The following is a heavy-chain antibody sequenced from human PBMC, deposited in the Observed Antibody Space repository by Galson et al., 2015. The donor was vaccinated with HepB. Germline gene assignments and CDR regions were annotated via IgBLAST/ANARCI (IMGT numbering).Heavy chain of an antibody. D-gene: IGHD3-3*01. CDR3: ARETFKGGVVYYWYFDL. CDR1: GGSFSGYY. CDR2: INHSGST. Sequence: TLSLTCAVYGGSFSGYYWSWIRQPPGKGLEWIGEINHSGSTNYNPSLKSRVTISVDTSKNQFSLKLSSVTAADTAVYYCARETFKGGVVYYWYFDLWGHGTLVTVSS. V-gene: IGHV4-34*01. J-gene: IGHJ2*01.